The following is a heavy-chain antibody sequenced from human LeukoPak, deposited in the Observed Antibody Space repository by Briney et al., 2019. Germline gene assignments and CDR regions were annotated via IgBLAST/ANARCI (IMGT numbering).Heavy chain of an antibody. V-gene: IGHV3-30*19. CDR3: ARDSGPLYYYDSSGYTSDY. CDR1: GFTFSSYG. Sequence: GGSLRLSCAASGFTFSSYGMHWVRQAPGKGLEWVAVISYDGSNKYYADSVKGRFTISRDNSKNTLYLQMNSLRAEDTAVYYCARDSGPLYYYDSSGYTSDYWGQGTLVTVSS. D-gene: IGHD3-22*01. CDR2: ISYDGSNK. J-gene: IGHJ4*02.